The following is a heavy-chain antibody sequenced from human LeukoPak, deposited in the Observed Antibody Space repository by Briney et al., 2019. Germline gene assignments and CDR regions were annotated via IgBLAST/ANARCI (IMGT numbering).Heavy chain of an antibody. CDR3: AKDIYGDYYFDY. Sequence: PSQTLSLTCSVSGGSISSGGYSWSWIRQPPGKGLEWIGYIYHSGSTYYNPSLKSRVTISVDRSKNQFSLKLSSVTAADTAVYYCAKDIYGDYYFDYWGQGTLVTVSS. J-gene: IGHJ4*02. CDR2: IYHSGST. D-gene: IGHD4-17*01. V-gene: IGHV4-30-2*01. CDR1: GGSISSGGYS.